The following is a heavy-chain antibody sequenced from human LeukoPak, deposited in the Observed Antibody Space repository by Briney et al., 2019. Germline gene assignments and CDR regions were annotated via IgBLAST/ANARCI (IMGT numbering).Heavy chain of an antibody. Sequence: GVSLKFYCTGSRYGSTRFWIGWVRQMPGQGLGWMGFMYSGDFDTRYSPSFQGQVTISVDKSISTAYPQWSSLKASDTAMYYCARLPSVRGVDRYCHYGGQGTLVTVSS. V-gene: IGHV5-51*01. CDR2: MYSGDFDT. D-gene: IGHD3-10*01. CDR1: RYGSTRFW. J-gene: IGHJ4*02. CDR3: ARLPSVRGVDRYCHY.